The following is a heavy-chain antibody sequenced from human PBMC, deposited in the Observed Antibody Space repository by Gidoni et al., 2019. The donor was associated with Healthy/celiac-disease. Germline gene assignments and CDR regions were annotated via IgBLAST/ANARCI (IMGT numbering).Heavy chain of an antibody. Sequence: QVQLVQSGAEVKKPGASVKVSCTASGYTFTSYGISWVRQAPGQGLEWMGWISAYNGNTNDAQKLQGRVTMTTDTSTSTAYRELRSLRSDDTAVYYCARGRPWGTVAESLFDPWGQGTLVTVSS. V-gene: IGHV1-18*04. J-gene: IGHJ5*02. D-gene: IGHD3-16*01. CDR3: ARGRPWGTVAESLFDP. CDR1: GYTFTSYG. CDR2: ISAYNGNT.